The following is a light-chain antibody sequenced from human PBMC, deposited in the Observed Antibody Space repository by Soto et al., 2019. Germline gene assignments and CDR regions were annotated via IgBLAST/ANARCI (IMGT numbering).Light chain of an antibody. CDR1: SSDVGSHNL. CDR3: CSNADSSTYV. CDR2: EAS. V-gene: IGLV2-23*01. Sequence: QSVLTRPASVSESPGQSITISCTGTSSDVGSHNLVSWYQQYSDKAPKLIIFEASKRPSGVSNRFSGSKSGSTASLTISGLQAEDEADYYCCSNADSSTYVFGTGTKLTVL. J-gene: IGLJ1*01.